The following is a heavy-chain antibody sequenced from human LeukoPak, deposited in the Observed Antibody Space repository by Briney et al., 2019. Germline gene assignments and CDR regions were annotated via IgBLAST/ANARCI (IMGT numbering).Heavy chain of an antibody. CDR2: ISSSGGST. CDR1: GFTFSSYA. Sequence: PGGSLRLSCAASGFTFSSYAMSWVRQAPGKGLAWVSAISSSGGSTYYVDPVKGRFTISRDISKNTLFLQMNSLRAEDTAVYYCANNWNLDYWGQGTLVTVSS. J-gene: IGHJ4*02. D-gene: IGHD1-20*01. V-gene: IGHV3-23*01. CDR3: ANNWNLDY.